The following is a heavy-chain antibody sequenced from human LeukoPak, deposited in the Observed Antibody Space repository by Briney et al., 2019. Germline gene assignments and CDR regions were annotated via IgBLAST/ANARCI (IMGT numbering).Heavy chain of an antibody. Sequence: PGGSLRLSCVASGFTFSSCPMIWVRQAPGKGLEWVSGINWNGGSTGYADSVKGRFTISRDNAKNSLYLQMNSLRAEDTALYHCARVRPLGYSSGWYDFDYWGQGTLVTVSS. J-gene: IGHJ4*02. V-gene: IGHV3-20*01. CDR3: ARVRPLGYSSGWYDFDY. CDR1: GFTFSSCP. CDR2: INWNGGST. D-gene: IGHD6-19*01.